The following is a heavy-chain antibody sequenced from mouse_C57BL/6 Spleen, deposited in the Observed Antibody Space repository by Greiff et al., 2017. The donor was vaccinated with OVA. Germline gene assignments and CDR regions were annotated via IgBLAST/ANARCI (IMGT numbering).Heavy chain of an antibody. CDR1: GYTFTSYW. CDR2: IYPGSGST. V-gene: IGHV1-55*01. D-gene: IGHD3-2*02. CDR3: ARESQDSSGYLYYFDY. Sequence: QVQLQQPGAELVKPGASVKMSCKASGYTFTSYWITWVKQRPGQGLEWIGDIYPGSGSTNYNEKFKSKATLTVDTSSSTAYMQLSSLTSEDSAVYYCARESQDSSGYLYYFDYWGQGTTLTVSS. J-gene: IGHJ2*01.